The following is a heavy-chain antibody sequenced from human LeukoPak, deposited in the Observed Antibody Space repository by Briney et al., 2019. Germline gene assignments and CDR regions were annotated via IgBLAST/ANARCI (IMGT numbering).Heavy chain of an antibody. CDR3: ARGIVGATDAFDI. J-gene: IGHJ3*02. CDR2: IIPIFGTA. Sequence: GASVKVSCKASGGTFSSYAISWVRRAPGRGLEWMGGIIPIFGTANYAQKFQGRVTITADESTSTAYMELSSLRSDDTAVYYCARGIVGATDAFDIWGQGTMVTVSS. CDR1: GGTFSSYA. D-gene: IGHD1-26*01. V-gene: IGHV1-69*13.